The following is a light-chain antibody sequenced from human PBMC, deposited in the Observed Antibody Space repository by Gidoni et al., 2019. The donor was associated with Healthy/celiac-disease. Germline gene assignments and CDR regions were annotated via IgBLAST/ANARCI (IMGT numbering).Light chain of an antibody. Sequence: DIQMTQSPSSLSASVGDRVTITCRASQGISNYLAWYQQKPGKVPKLLIYAASTVQSGVPSRFSGSGSGTDFTLTISILQPEDVATYYCQKYNSARYTFGQGTKLEIK. CDR3: QKYNSARYT. J-gene: IGKJ2*01. CDR1: QGISNY. V-gene: IGKV1-27*01. CDR2: AAS.